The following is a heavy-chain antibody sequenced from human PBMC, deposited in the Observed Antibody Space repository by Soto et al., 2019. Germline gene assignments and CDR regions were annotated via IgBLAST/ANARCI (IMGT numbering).Heavy chain of an antibody. V-gene: IGHV1-2*04. Sequence: EASVKVSCKASGYTFTGYYMHWVRQAPGQGLEWMGWINPNSGGTNYAQKFQGWVTMTRDTSISTAYMELSRLRSDDTAVYYCARGGFMYSSSWFLFDYWGQGTLVTVSS. J-gene: IGHJ4*02. CDR1: GYTFTGYY. D-gene: IGHD6-6*01. CDR3: ARGGFMYSSSWFLFDY. CDR2: INPNSGGT.